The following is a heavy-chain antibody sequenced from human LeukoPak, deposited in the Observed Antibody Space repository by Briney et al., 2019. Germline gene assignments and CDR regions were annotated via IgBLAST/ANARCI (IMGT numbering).Heavy chain of an antibody. V-gene: IGHV3-66*02. CDR3: ARDSVGLDKIDD. CDR2: IYSGGSP. CDR1: GFIVSYSY. J-gene: IGHJ4*02. D-gene: IGHD3/OR15-3a*01. Sequence: GGSLRLSCTASGFIVSYSYMSCVRQAPGKGLEGVGLIYSGGSPFYSDSVKGRFTISRDNSKNPLYLQMNSLRVEDTAVYYCARDSVGLDKIDDWGQGTLVTVSS.